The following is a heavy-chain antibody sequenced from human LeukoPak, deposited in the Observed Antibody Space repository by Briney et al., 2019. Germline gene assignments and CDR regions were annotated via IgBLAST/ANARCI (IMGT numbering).Heavy chain of an antibody. Sequence: ASVKVSCKASGYTFTGYYMHWVRQAPGQGLEWMGWINPNSGGTNYAQKFQGRVTMTRDTSISTAYMELSRLRSDDTAVYYCAREIAAAGTQRSDYWGQGTLVTVSS. CDR2: INPNSGGT. D-gene: IGHD6-13*01. J-gene: IGHJ4*02. CDR3: AREIAAAGTQRSDY. CDR1: GYTFTGYY. V-gene: IGHV1-2*02.